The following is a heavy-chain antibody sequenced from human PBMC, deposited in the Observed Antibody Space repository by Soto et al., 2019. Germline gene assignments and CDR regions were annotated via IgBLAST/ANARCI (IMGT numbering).Heavy chain of an antibody. D-gene: IGHD2-2*01. CDR2: IKTKTDGGTT. CDR3: TTGYCSSTRCYWDYYYGMDV. V-gene: IGHV3-15*01. CDR1: GFTFSNAW. J-gene: IGHJ6*02. Sequence: GSLRLSCAASGFTFSNAWMSWVRQAPGKGLEWVGRIKTKTDGGTTDYAAPVKGRFTISRDDSKDTLYLQMNSLKTEDTAMYYCTTGYCSSTRCYWDYYYGMDVWGQGTTVTVPS.